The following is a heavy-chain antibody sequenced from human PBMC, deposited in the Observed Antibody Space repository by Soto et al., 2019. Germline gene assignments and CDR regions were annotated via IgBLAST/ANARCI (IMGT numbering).Heavy chain of an antibody. V-gene: IGHV1-69*06. CDR1: GGTFSTYS. CDR2: IIPIFGTA. D-gene: IGHD1-26*01. Sequence: QVQLVQSGAEMKKPGSSVKVSCKTSGGTFSTYSIVWVRQAPGEGLEWMGGIIPIFGTANYAQKFQDRVTITADKFTNTAFMEMSSLKSEDTAMYYCASSSGNNYGVGTNYYFDYWGQGTLVTVSS. CDR3: ASSSGNNYGVGTNYYFDY. J-gene: IGHJ4*02.